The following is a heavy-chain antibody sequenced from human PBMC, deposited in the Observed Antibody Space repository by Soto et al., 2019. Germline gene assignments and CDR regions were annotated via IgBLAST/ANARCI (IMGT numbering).Heavy chain of an antibody. J-gene: IGHJ4*02. CDR3: AHGSGWLSEQ. CDR2: IYLDDTK. D-gene: IGHD6-19*01. Sequence: QITLKESGPTLVKPTQTLTLTCTFSGLSLSDSAVGVHWIRQPPGKPLEWLALIYLDDTKHYSSSLRNRLTISEDTSKNQVVLTMTNMDRVDTATYYCAHGSGWLSEQWGQGTLVTVSS. V-gene: IGHV2-5*02. CDR1: GLSLSDSAVG.